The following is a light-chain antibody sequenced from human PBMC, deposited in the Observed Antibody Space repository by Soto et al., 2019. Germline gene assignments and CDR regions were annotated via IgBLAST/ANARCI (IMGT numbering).Light chain of an antibody. J-gene: IGLJ1*01. CDR3: AAWNDGLSGFV. CDR2: RNN. V-gene: IGLV1-47*01. Sequence: QSALTQPPSTSMTPGQRVTISCSGSSSDIGSNAVYWYQQLPGTAPKLLIYRNNQRPSGVPDRFSGTKSGTSASLAISGLRSEDEADYYCAAWNDGLSGFVFGTGTKVTVL. CDR1: SSDIGSNA.